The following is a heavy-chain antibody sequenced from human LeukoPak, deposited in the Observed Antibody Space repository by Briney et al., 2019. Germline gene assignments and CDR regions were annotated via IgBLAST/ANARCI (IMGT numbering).Heavy chain of an antibody. J-gene: IGHJ4*02. CDR3: ARVPIAAALGFDY. Sequence: GGSLRLSCSASGFTFSSYNMNWVRQSPGKGLEWVSSISSSSSYIYYADSVKGRFTISRDNAKKSLYLQMNSLRAEDTAVYYCARVPIAAALGFDYWGQGTLVTVSS. CDR2: ISSSSSYI. CDR1: GFTFSSYN. V-gene: IGHV3-21*01. D-gene: IGHD6-13*01.